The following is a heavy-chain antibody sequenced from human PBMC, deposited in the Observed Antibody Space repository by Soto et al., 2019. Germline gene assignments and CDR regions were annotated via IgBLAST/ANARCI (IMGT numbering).Heavy chain of an antibody. D-gene: IGHD6-19*01. CDR2: INAGGDAT. J-gene: IGHJ6*03. CDR3: AKEGSPVTYYHCMDV. CDR1: GFTFSSHA. Sequence: EEQLLESGGGLVQPGGSVRLSCAASGFTFSSHAMTWVRQAPGEGLEWVSTINAGGDATYYADSVKGRFTISRDNSKDTVYLLRDRLRVEYTSLYFRAKEGSPVTYYHCMDVWGKGTTVTVSS. V-gene: IGHV3-23*01.